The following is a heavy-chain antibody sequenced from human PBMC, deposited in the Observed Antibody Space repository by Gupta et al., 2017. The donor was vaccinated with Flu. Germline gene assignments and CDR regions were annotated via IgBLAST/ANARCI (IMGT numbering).Heavy chain of an antibody. CDR2: ISSDGGST. V-gene: IGHV3-64D*06. D-gene: IGHD6-13*01. CDR1: GFTFSSNA. Sequence: VQLVESGGGLVQPGGSLRLSCSASGFTFSSNAMHWVRQAPGKGLEYVSAISSDGGSTVYADSVKGRFTISRDNSKNTLHLQMSSLRVEDTAVYYCVKDLLTPDGTHFDYWGQGTLVTVSS. CDR3: VKDLLTPDGTHFDY. J-gene: IGHJ4*02.